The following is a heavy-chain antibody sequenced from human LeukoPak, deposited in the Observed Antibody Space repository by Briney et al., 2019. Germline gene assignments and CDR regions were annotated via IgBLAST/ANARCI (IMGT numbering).Heavy chain of an antibody. Sequence: PGGSLRLSCAASGFTFSSYAMSWVRQAPGKGLEWVSAISGSGGSTYYADSVKGRFTISRDNSKNTLYLRMNSLRAEDTAVYYCAKVRLGELSFDYWGQGTLVTVSS. J-gene: IGHJ4*02. CDR2: ISGSGGST. CDR1: GFTFSSYA. D-gene: IGHD3-16*02. V-gene: IGHV3-23*01. CDR3: AKVRLGELSFDY.